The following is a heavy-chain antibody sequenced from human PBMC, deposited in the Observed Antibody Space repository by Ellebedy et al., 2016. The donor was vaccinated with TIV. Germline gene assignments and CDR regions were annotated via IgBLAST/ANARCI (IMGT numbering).Heavy chain of an antibody. CDR3: ARGYSSDYRIDY. J-gene: IGHJ4*02. Sequence: GESLKISXAASGFNFNNYWMHWVRQAPGKGLVWVSRINSDGSSTTYVDSVKGRFTISRDNAKNALYVQMNSLGAEDTAVYYCARGYSSDYRIDYWGRGTLVTVSS. CDR2: INSDGSST. D-gene: IGHD3-22*01. V-gene: IGHV3-74*01. CDR1: GFNFNNYW.